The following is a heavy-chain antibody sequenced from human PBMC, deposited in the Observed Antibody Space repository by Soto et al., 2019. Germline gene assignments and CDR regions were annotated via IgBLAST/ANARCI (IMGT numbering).Heavy chain of an antibody. CDR1: GFTFSDYY. D-gene: IGHD2-2*02. J-gene: IGHJ4*02. Sequence: GGSLRLSCAASGFTFSDYYMSWIRQAPGKGLEWVSYISNGGSTIYYADSVKGRFTISRDNSKNTLYLQMNSLRAEDTAVYYCARDSGYCISTSCYTPTFDYWGQGTLVTVSS. CDR3: ARDSGYCISTSCYTPTFDY. CDR2: ISNGGSTI. V-gene: IGHV3-11*04.